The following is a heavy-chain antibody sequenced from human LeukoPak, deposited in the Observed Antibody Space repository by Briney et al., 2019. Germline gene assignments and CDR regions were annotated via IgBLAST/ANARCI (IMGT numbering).Heavy chain of an antibody. CDR3: ARVGIAAEDDY. Sequence: YSGSTNYNPSLKSRVTISVDTSKNQFSLKLSSVTAADTAVYYCARVGIAAEDDYWGQGTLVTVSS. CDR2: YSGST. V-gene: IGHV4-59*08. D-gene: IGHD6-13*01. J-gene: IGHJ4*02.